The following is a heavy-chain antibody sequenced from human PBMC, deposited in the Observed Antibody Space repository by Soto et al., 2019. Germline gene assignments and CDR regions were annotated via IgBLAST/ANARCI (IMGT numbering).Heavy chain of an antibody. CDR1: GDPIRSLGYS. Sequence: SETLSLTCSVSGDPIRSLGYSWDWIRQAPGRGLEWIGYVYPSGATYYNPSFRGRLTLSIDTSKHQFSLKLTSVTAADTAVYYCARAVYCTTANCWDDFHYYNIDVWGQGNAVTVSS. D-gene: IGHD2-2*01. J-gene: IGHJ6*02. CDR3: ARAVYCTTANCWDDFHYYNIDV. CDR2: VYPSGAT. V-gene: IGHV4-30-2*01.